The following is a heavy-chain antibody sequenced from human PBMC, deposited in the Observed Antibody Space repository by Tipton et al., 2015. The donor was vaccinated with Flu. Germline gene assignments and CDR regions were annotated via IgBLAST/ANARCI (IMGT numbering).Heavy chain of an antibody. D-gene: IGHD3-16*01. Sequence: SLRLSCAASGFTFSTYNMNWVRQAPGKGLEWVSSIGPSSSYLYYADSMRGRFTISRDNAKNSLFLHMNSLRAEDTAVYYCARDRGGGSTLYGMDVWGQGTTVTVSS. J-gene: IGHJ6*01. CDR2: IGPSSSYL. CDR1: GFTFSTYN. CDR3: ARDRGGGSTLYGMDV. V-gene: IGHV3-21*01.